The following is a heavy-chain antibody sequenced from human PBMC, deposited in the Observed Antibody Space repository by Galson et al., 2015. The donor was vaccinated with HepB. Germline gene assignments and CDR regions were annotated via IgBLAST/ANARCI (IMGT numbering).Heavy chain of an antibody. Sequence: SLRLSCAASGFTFSSYAMHWVRQAPGKGLQWVTSMANFETEKVRGRFTISRDNSKNTLYLQMNSLRPDGTAVYYCVRPHCSSFTCSWNDAFDIWGQGTMVTVSS. J-gene: IGHJ3*02. V-gene: IGHV3-30-3*01. CDR1: GFTFSSYA. CDR3: VRPHCSSFTCSWNDAFDI. CDR2: MANFETEK. D-gene: IGHD2-2*01.